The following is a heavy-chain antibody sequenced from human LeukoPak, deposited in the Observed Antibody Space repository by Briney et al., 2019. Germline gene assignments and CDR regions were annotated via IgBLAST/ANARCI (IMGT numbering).Heavy chain of an antibody. J-gene: IGHJ6*02. CDR3: ARNNGMDV. Sequence: RGSLRLSCAASGFALSSHWMTWVRQVPGRGPEWVANVNRDGSETYYLDSVKGRFTISKDNAKNSLYLQMNSLRAEDTALYHCARNNGMDVWGQGTTVIVSS. V-gene: IGHV3-7*03. CDR1: GFALSSHW. CDR2: VNRDGSET.